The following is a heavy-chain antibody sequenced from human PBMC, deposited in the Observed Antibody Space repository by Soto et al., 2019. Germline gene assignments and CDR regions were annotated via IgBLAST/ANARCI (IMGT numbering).Heavy chain of an antibody. CDR1: GGSFSGYY. CDR3: ARGLRGVIVATVHNWFDP. V-gene: IGHV4-34*01. D-gene: IGHD5-12*01. J-gene: IGHJ5*02. CDR2: INHSGGT. Sequence: PSETLSLTCAVYGGSFSGYYWSWIRQPPGKGLEWIGEINHSGGTNYNPSLKSRVTTSVDTSKNQFSLKLSSVTAADTAVYYCARGLRGVIVATVHNWFDPWGQGTLVTVSS.